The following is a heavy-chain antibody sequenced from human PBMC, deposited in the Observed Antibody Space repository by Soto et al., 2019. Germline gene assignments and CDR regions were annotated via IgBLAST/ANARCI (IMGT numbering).Heavy chain of an antibody. CDR2: IIPFIGTA. D-gene: IGHD4-4*01. J-gene: IGHJ6*02. CDR3: ARVVMTTVPASYFYVMDV. CDR1: GGTFSSYA. V-gene: IGHV1-69*18. Sequence: QVQLVQSGAEVKKPGSSVTVSCKASGGTFSSYAISWVRQAPGQGLEWMGRIIPFIGTANYAQKFQGRVTITADESTSTAYMELTSLRSEDTALYYCARVVMTTVPASYFYVMDVLGQGTTVTVSS.